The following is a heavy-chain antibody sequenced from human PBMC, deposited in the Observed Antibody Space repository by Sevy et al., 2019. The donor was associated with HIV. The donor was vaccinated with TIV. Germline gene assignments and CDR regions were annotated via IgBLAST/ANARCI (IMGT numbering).Heavy chain of an antibody. J-gene: IGHJ4*02. V-gene: IGHV3-30-3*01. Sequence: GGSLRLSCAASGFTFSSYAIHWVRQAPGKGLEWVAVISYDGSNKYYADSVKGRFTISRDNSKNTLYLQMNSLRAEDTAVYYCARSGYYYDSSGYYPYWGQGTLVTVSS. CDR3: ARSGYYYDSSGYYPY. CDR1: GFTFSSYA. CDR2: ISYDGSNK. D-gene: IGHD3-22*01.